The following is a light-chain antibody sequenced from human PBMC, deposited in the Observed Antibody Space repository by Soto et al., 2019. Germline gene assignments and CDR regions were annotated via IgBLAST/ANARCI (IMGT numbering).Light chain of an antibody. CDR1: SSDVGGYNY. J-gene: IGLJ1*01. CDR3: TSYTSTSTPYV. CDR2: NVN. Sequence: QSVLTQPASVSGSPGQSITISCTGTSSDVGGYNYVSWYQHHPGKAPKLMIYNVNNRPSGVSNRFSGSKSGNTASLTISGLQAEDEADYFCTSYTSTSTPYVFGSGTKVPV. V-gene: IGLV2-14*03.